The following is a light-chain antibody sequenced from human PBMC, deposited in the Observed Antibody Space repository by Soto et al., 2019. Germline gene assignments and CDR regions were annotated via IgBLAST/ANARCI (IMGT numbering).Light chain of an antibody. Sequence: QSALTQPASVSGSPGQSITISCTGTSSDVGSNNLVSWYQQHPGKAPKLMIYEVNKRPSGVPDRFSGSKSGNTASLTVSGLQPEDEADYFCSSFAGRNDYVVFGGGTKVTVL. CDR1: SSDVGSNNL. J-gene: IGLJ2*01. V-gene: IGLV2-14*02. CDR2: EVN. CDR3: SSFAGRNDYVV.